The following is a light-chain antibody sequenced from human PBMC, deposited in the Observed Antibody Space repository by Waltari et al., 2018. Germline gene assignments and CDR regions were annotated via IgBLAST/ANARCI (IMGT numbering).Light chain of an antibody. V-gene: IGKV3-20*01. Sequence: EIVLTQSPGTLSLSPGERATPSCSPSQSVSSSYLAWYQQKPGQAPRLLIYGASSRATGIPDRFSGSGSGTDFTLTISRLEPEDFAVYYCQQYGSSPLTFGGGTKVEIK. J-gene: IGKJ4*01. CDR3: QQYGSSPLT. CDR2: GAS. CDR1: QSVSSSY.